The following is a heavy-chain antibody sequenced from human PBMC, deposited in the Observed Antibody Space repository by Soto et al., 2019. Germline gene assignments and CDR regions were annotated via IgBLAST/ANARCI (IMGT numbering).Heavy chain of an antibody. D-gene: IGHD3-3*01. V-gene: IGHV4-39*01. CDR3: ARAYDFWSGYHKYYLDY. CDR1: GGSIISSSYY. J-gene: IGHJ4*02. Sequence: SETLSLTCTVSGGSIISSSYYWGWIRQPPGKGLEWIGIHYSGSTYYTPSLESRVTISLDTSKKQFSLELTSVTAADTAVYYCARAYDFWSGYHKYYLDYWGRGTLVTVSS. CDR2: IHYSGST.